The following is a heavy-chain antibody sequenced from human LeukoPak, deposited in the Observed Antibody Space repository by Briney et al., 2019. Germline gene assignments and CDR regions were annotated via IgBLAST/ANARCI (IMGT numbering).Heavy chain of an antibody. J-gene: IGHJ4*02. D-gene: IGHD3-10*01. Sequence: GGSLRLSCAASGFTFSSYAMSWVRQAPGKGLEWVSVISGSGGSTYYADSVKGRFTLSRDNAKNSLYLQMNSLRAEDTALYYCAKGGFGGLLGYWGQGTLVTVSS. V-gene: IGHV3-23*01. CDR1: GFTFSSYA. CDR3: AKGGFGGLLGY. CDR2: ISGSGGST.